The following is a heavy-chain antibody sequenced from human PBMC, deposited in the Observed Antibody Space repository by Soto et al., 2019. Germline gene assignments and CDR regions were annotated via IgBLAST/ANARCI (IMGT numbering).Heavy chain of an antibody. Sequence: QVQLVESGGGVVQPGRSLRLSCAASGFTFSSYAMHWVRQAPGKGLEWVAVISYDGSNKYYADSVKGRFTISRDNSKNTLYLQMNSLRAEDTAVYYCARGDSRSWHDYFDYWGQGTLVTVSS. CDR2: ISYDGSNK. J-gene: IGHJ4*02. V-gene: IGHV3-30-3*01. D-gene: IGHD6-13*01. CDR1: GFTFSSYA. CDR3: ARGDSRSWHDYFDY.